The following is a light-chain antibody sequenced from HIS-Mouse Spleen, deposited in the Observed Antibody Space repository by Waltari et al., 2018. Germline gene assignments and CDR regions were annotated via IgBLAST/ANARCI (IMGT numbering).Light chain of an antibody. CDR2: EDS. Sequence: SYDLTQPPSVSVSPGQTARIPCAGDALPKKYAYWYQQKSGQAPVLVIDEDSKRPSGIPERFSGSSSGTMATLTISGAQVEDEADYYCYSTDSSGNHRVFGGGTKLTVL. CDR1: ALPKKY. V-gene: IGLV3-10*01. J-gene: IGLJ2*01. CDR3: YSTDSSGNHRV.